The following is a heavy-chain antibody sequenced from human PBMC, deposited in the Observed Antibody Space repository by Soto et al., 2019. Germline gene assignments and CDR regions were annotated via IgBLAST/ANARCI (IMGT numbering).Heavy chain of an antibody. V-gene: IGHV5-51*01. D-gene: IGHD3-22*01. CDR3: ARLDDYYDSKGVISYYYYGMNV. J-gene: IGHJ6*02. CDR1: GDSCTSYS. Sequence: PGESLKISCKGAGDSCTSYSIGWERQMPGKGLEWMGIIYPGDSDTRYSPSFQRQVTISADKSISTAYLQWSSLKASDTAMYYCARLDDYYDSKGVISYYYYGMNVWGQGTTVTVSS. CDR2: IYPGDSDT.